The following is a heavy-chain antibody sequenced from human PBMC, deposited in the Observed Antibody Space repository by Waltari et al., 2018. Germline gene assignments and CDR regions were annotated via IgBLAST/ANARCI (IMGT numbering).Heavy chain of an antibody. CDR2: IYHNGST. V-gene: IGHV4-38-2*02. J-gene: IGHJ5*02. Sequence: QVQLQESGPGLVKPSETLSLTCGVSDYSISSGYYWGWIRQPPGKGLEWIGSIYHNGSTYYNPSLKSRVTISVDTSNNQFSLNLWSVTAADTAVYYCARDATFTLVKGRHWFDPWGQGTLVTVSS. CDR1: DYSISSGYY. CDR3: ARDATFTLVKGRHWFDP. D-gene: IGHD3-10*01.